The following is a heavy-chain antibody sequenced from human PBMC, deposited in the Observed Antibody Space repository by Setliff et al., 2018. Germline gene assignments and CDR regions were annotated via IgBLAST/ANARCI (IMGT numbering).Heavy chain of an antibody. CDR1: GVSISSGYY. CDR3: ARAHTWSLPNDNSGYPGWFDP. Sequence: PSETLSLTCAVSGVSISSGYYWGWIRQPPGKGLEWIVNIHHSGKAYYNPSLKSRVTMSVDTSKNHVSLKLSSVTAADTAVYYCARAHTWSLPNDNSGYPGWFDPWGQGTLVTVSS. D-gene: IGHD3-22*01. CDR2: IHHSGKA. V-gene: IGHV4-38-2*01. J-gene: IGHJ5*02.